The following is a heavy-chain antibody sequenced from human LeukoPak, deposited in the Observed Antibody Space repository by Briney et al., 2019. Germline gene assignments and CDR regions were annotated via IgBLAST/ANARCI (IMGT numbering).Heavy chain of an antibody. J-gene: IGHJ4*02. D-gene: IGHD5-18*01. CDR3: AKAPGGYSYGLTFDY. V-gene: IGHV3-23*01. CDR2: ISGSGGST. CDR1: GFTFSTYA. Sequence: PGGSLRLSCAASGFTFSTYAMSWVRQAPGKGLEWVSAISGSGGSTYYGDSVKGRFTISRDNSKNTLYLQMNSLRAEDTAVYYCAKAPGGYSYGLTFDYWGQGTLVTVSS.